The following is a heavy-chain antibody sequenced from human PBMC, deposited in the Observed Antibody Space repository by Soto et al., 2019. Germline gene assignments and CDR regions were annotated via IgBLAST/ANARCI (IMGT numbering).Heavy chain of an antibody. J-gene: IGHJ4*02. CDR2: IYTGGDT. D-gene: IGHD2-15*01. Sequence: PGGSLRLSCAASGFTVSSTYMTWVRQAPGKGLEWVSVIYTGGDTFYADSVKGRFTNSRDTSKNTLYLQMDRLRAEDTALYYCAKDTPISRWGQGTLVTVSS. CDR1: GFTVSSTY. CDR3: AKDTPISR. V-gene: IGHV3-66*01.